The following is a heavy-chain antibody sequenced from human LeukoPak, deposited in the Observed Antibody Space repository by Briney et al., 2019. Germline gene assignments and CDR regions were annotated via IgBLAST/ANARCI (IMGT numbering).Heavy chain of an antibody. CDR1: GFTFSSYG. V-gene: IGHV3-30*18. CDR2: ISYDGSNK. CDR3: AKVFKKLVGAQGIDY. Sequence: GGSLRLSCAASGFTFSSYGMHWVRQAPGKGLEWVAVISYDGSNKYYADSVKGRFTISRDNSKNTLYLQMNSLRAEDTAVYYCAKVFKKLVGAQGIDYWGQGTLFTVSS. J-gene: IGHJ4*02. D-gene: IGHD1-26*01.